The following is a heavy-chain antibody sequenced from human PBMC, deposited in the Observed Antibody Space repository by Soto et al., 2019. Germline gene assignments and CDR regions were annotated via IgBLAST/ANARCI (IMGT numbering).Heavy chain of an antibody. CDR3: ARDLDTAMSRGAFDI. J-gene: IGHJ3*02. V-gene: IGHV4-30-4*01. CDR2: IYHSGST. CDR1: GGSISSGDYY. D-gene: IGHD5-18*01. Sequence: PSETLSLTCTVSGGSISSGDYYWSWIRQHPGKGMERIGYIYHSGSTYYNPSLKSRATISVDTSKNQFSLKLRSVTAADTAVYYCARDLDTAMSRGAFDIWGQGTMVTVS.